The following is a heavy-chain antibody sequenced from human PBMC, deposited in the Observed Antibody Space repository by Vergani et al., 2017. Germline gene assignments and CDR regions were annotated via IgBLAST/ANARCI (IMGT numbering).Heavy chain of an antibody. J-gene: IGHJ3*02. CDR2: IIPILGIA. D-gene: IGHD6-13*01. Sequence: QVQLVQSGAEVKKPGASVKVSCKASGGTFSSYTISWARQAPGQGLEWMRRIIPILGIANYAQKFQGRVTITADKSTSTAYMELSSLRSEDTAVYYCATIGYSSSWYDSAFDIWGQGTMVTVSS. CDR1: GGTFSSYT. CDR3: ATIGYSSSWYDSAFDI. V-gene: IGHV1-69*02.